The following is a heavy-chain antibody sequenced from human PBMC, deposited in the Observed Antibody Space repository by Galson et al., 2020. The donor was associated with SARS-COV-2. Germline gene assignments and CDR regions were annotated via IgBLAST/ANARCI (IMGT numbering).Heavy chain of an antibody. J-gene: IGHJ4*02. Sequence: GESLKIYCAASGFTFSSYSMNWVRQAPGKGLEWVSSISSSSSYIYYADSVKGRFTISRDNAKNSLYLQMNSLRAEDTAVYYCARDSTYYYDSSGYELIDYWGQGTLVTVSS. CDR2: ISSSSSYI. CDR1: GFTFSSYS. V-gene: IGHV3-21*01. D-gene: IGHD3-22*01. CDR3: ARDSTYYYDSSGYELIDY.